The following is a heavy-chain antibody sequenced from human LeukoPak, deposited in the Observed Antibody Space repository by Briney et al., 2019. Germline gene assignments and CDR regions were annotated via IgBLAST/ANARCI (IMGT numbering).Heavy chain of an antibody. CDR3: ARDRVPPGAYGDSYYYYGMDV. Sequence: GGSLRLSCAASGFTFSSYSMNWVRQAPGKGLEWVSSISSSSSYIYYADSVRGRFTISRDNAKNSLYLQMNSLRAEDTAVYYCARDRVPPGAYGDSYYYYGMDVWGQGTTVTVSS. D-gene: IGHD4-17*01. V-gene: IGHV3-21*01. CDR2: ISSSSSYI. CDR1: GFTFSSYS. J-gene: IGHJ6*02.